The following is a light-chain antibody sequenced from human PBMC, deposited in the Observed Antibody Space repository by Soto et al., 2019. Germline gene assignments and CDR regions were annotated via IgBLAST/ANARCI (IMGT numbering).Light chain of an antibody. V-gene: IGLV2-14*01. CDR1: SSDVGAYNY. J-gene: IGLJ1*01. Sequence: QSALTQPASVSGSPGQSITISCTGTSSDVGAYNYVSWYQQHPGKAPKLIIYEVSYRPSGVSNRFSGSKSGNSASLTISGLQTEDEADYYCSSYESDSTYVFGTGTKVT. CDR2: EVS. CDR3: SSYESDSTYV.